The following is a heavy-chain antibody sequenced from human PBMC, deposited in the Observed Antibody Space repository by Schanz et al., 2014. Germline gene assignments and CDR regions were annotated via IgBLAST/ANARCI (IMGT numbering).Heavy chain of an antibody. Sequence: QVQLVESGGGLVQPGRSLRLSCAASGFTFSSYGIHWFRQPAGKGLEWVAVIWNNGVTKYYADSVRGRFTISRDRFQNTLYLRMSSLRAEDTAVYYCARPRFDYGEVDYWGQGTLXTVSS. CDR2: IWNNGVTK. V-gene: IGHV3-33*01. J-gene: IGHJ4*02. D-gene: IGHD4-17*01. CDR3: ARPRFDYGEVDY. CDR1: GFTFSSYG.